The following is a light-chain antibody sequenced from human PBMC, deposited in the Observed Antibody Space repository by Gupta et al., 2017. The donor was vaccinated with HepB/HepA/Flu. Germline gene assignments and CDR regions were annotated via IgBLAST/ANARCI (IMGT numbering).Light chain of an antibody. Sequence: SVLTQPPSVSAAPGQKVTIFCSGSTSNIGNDSVYWYQQFPGTAPRLLIYDSNQRPSGIPDRSSASKSGTSATLGITGLQTGDEADYYCGTWDSSLSVEVFGGGTKLTVL. J-gene: IGLJ2*01. CDR3: GTWDSSLSVEV. V-gene: IGLV1-51*01. CDR2: DSN. CDR1: TSNIGNDS.